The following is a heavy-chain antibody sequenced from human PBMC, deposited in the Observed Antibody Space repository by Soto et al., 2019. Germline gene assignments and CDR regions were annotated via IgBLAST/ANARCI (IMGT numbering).Heavy chain of an antibody. CDR2: IYPGDSDT. CDR3: ARGQGSSSWFSAFDI. Sequence: KGSGYSFTSYWIGWVRQMPGKGLEWMGIIYPGDSDTRYSPSFQGQVTISADKSISTAYLQWSSLKASDTAMYYCARGQGSSSWFSAFDIWGQGTMVTVSS. D-gene: IGHD6-13*01. CDR1: GYSFTSYW. V-gene: IGHV5-51*01. J-gene: IGHJ3*02.